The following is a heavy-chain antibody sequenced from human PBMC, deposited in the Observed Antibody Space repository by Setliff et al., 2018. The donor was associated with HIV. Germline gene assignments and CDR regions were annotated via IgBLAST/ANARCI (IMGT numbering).Heavy chain of an antibody. CDR2: IIPMYNIP. CDR1: GYTFTNYV. Sequence: GASVKVSCKASGYTFTNYVITWVRQAPGQGLEWMGMIIPMYNIPAYAQKFQGRVTFTADESTSTAYMELSSLSSEDTAVYYRARPSVRMARNWYDFGYWGQGTLVTVS. D-gene: IGHD1-1*01. CDR3: ARPSVRMARNWYDFGY. V-gene: IGHV1-69*13. J-gene: IGHJ4*02.